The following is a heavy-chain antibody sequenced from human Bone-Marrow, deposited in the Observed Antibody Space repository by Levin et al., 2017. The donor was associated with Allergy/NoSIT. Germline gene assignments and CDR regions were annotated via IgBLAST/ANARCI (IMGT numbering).Heavy chain of an antibody. D-gene: IGHD4-17*01. Sequence: SCSASGFNFSSYWMHWVRQAPGKGLVWVSRINRDGSSTSYADSVKGRFTISRDNAKHTLYLQMNSLRAEDTSVYYCARDRVTTNWYFDLWSRGTLVTVSS. CDR3: ARDRVTTNWYFDL. J-gene: IGHJ2*01. V-gene: IGHV3-74*01. CDR1: GFNFSSYW. CDR2: INRDGSST.